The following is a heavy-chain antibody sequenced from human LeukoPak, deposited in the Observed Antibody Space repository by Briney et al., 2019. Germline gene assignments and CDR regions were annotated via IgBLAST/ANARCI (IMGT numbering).Heavy chain of an antibody. Sequence: SGTLSLTCAVSGGSISSSNWWSWVRQPPGKGLEWIGEIYHSGSTNYNPSLKSRVTISVDKSKNQFSLKLSPVTAADTAVYYCAREGVAAAGTPLYGMDVWGQGTTVTVSS. J-gene: IGHJ6*02. CDR1: GGSISSSNW. CDR2: IYHSGST. V-gene: IGHV4-4*02. CDR3: AREGVAAAGTPLYGMDV. D-gene: IGHD6-13*01.